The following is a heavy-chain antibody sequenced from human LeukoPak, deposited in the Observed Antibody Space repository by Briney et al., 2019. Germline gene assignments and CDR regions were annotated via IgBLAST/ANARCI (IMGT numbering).Heavy chain of an antibody. CDR3: ASDLGPVGDDAFDI. J-gene: IGHJ3*02. CDR2: INPSGGST. D-gene: IGHD3-16*01. Sequence: ASVKVSCKASGYTFTSYYVHWVRQAPGQGLEWMGIINPSGGSTSYAQKFQGRVTMTRDTSTSTVYMELSSLRSDDTAVYYCASDLGPVGDDAFDIWGQGTMVTVSS. V-gene: IGHV1-46*01. CDR1: GYTFTSYY.